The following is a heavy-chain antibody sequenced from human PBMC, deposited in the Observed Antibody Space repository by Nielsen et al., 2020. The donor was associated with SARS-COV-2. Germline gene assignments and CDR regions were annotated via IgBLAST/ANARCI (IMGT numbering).Heavy chain of an antibody. Sequence: GESLKISCAASGFTFSSYSMNWVRQAPGKGLEWVSYISSSSSTIYYADSVKGRFTISRDNAKNSLYLQMNSLRAEDTAVYYCASGDSGWYYDAFDIWGQGTMVTVSS. CDR2: ISSSSSTI. J-gene: IGHJ3*02. V-gene: IGHV3-48*04. CDR3: ASGDSGWYYDAFDI. D-gene: IGHD6-19*01. CDR1: GFTFSSYS.